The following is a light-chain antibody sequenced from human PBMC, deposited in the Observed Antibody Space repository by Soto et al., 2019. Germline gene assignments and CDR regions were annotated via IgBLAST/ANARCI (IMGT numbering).Light chain of an antibody. CDR3: QQTSLTPYT. V-gene: IGKV1-39*01. CDR1: QRIDNY. CDR2: AIS. Sequence: DIQMTPSPSSLSASVGDRVSITCRPSQRIDNYLNRYQQKPGKAPKLLIHAISTLESGIPSRFSGSGSGTDFTLTIDSLQSYYFTTCFSQQTSLTPYTSGHGT. J-gene: IGKJ2*01.